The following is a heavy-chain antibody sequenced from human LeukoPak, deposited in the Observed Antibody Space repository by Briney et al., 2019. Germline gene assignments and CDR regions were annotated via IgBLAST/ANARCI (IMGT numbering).Heavy chain of an antibody. CDR2: ISSGGSGT. V-gene: IGHV3-74*01. J-gene: IGHJ4*02. CDR3: AGSLGPLTEY. CDR1: GFNFASNW. Sequence: GGSRRLSCAASGFNFASNWMHWVRQTPGKGLMWVSRISSGGSGTSYADSVEGRFTISRDNAKDTLYLHMNNLRAEDTAVYYCAGSLGPLTEYWGQGTLVSVSS. D-gene: IGHD7-27*01.